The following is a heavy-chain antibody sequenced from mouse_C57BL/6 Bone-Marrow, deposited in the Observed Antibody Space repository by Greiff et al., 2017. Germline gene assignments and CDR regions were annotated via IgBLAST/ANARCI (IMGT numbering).Heavy chain of an antibody. V-gene: IGHV5-12*01. CDR1: GFTFSDYY. CDR3: ARHDTTAFGY. CDR2: ISNGGGST. Sequence: DVMLVESGGGLVQPGGSLKLSCAASGFTFSDYYMYWVRQTPEKRLEWVAYISNGGGSTYYPDTVKGRFTISRDNAKNTLYLQMSRLKSEDTAMYYCARHDTTAFGYWGQGATLTVSS. D-gene: IGHD1-2*01. J-gene: IGHJ2*01.